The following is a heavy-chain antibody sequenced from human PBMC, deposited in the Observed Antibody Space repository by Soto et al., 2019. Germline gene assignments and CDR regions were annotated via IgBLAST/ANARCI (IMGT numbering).Heavy chain of an antibody. Sequence: GASVKVSCKASGYPFTSYAMHWVRQAPGQRLEWMGWINAGNGNTKYSQKFQGRVTITRDTSASTAYMELSSLRSEDTAVYYCARDRLSSSWELYYFDYWGQGTLVTVSS. CDR3: ARDRLSSSWELYYFDY. CDR2: INAGNGNT. CDR1: GYPFTSYA. V-gene: IGHV1-3*01. J-gene: IGHJ4*02. D-gene: IGHD6-6*01.